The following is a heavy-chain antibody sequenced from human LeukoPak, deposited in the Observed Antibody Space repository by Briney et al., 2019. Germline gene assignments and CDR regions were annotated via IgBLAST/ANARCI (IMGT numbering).Heavy chain of an antibody. CDR2: IYYSGST. Sequence: SETLSLTCTVSGGSISSGSYYWSWIRQPPGKGLEWIGHIYYSGSTNYNPSLKSRVTISIDTSKNQFSLKLNSVTAADTAVYYCARRLDGGYSYGYGWFDPWGQGTLVTVSS. V-gene: IGHV4-61*01. CDR1: GGSISSGSYY. CDR3: ARRLDGGYSYGYGWFDP. J-gene: IGHJ5*02. D-gene: IGHD5-18*01.